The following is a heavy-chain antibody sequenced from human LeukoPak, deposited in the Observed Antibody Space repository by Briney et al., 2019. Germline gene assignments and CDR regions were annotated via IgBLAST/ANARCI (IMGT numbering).Heavy chain of an antibody. Sequence: PSETLSLTCTVSGGSISSGDYYWSWIRQPPGKGLEWIGYIYYSGSTYYNPSLKSRVTISVDTSKNQFSPKLSSVTAADTAVYYCARGLLGSHYFDYWGQGTLVTVSS. CDR2: IYYSGST. CDR1: GGSISSGDYY. D-gene: IGHD7-27*01. CDR3: ARGLLGSHYFDY. J-gene: IGHJ4*02. V-gene: IGHV4-30-4*01.